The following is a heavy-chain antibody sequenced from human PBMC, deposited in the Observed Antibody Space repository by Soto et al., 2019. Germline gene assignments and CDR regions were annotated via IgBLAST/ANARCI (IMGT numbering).Heavy chain of an antibody. CDR1: GFTFSSYG. V-gene: IGHV3-30*18. Sequence: GGSLRLSCAASGFTFSSYGMHWVRQAPGKGLEWVAVISYDGSNKYYADSVKGRFTISRDNSKNTLYLQMNSLRAEDTAVYYCAKEKVVVAATFYFDYWGQGTLVTVSS. CDR3: AKEKVVVAATFYFDY. CDR2: ISYDGSNK. D-gene: IGHD2-15*01. J-gene: IGHJ4*02.